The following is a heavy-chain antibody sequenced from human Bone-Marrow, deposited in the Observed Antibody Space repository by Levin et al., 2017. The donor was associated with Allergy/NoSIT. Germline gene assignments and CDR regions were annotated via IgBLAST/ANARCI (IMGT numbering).Heavy chain of an antibody. CDR3: SLWSGYRYGGNWFDP. V-gene: IGHV1-69*13. D-gene: IGHD3-3*01. CDR1: GGTFSSYA. CDR2: IIPIFGTA. J-gene: IGHJ5*02. Sequence: SVKVSCKASGGTFSSYAISWVRQAPGQGLEWMGGIIPIFGTANYAQKFQGRVTITADESTSTAYMELSSLRSEDTAVYYCSLWSGYRYGGNWFDPWGQGTLATVSS.